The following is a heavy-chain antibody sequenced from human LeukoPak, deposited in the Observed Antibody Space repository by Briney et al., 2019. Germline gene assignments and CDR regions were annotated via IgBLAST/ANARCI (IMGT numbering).Heavy chain of an antibody. D-gene: IGHD3-22*01. Sequence: GGSLRLSCAASGFTFRRYAMSWVRQVPGKGLEWVAVISYDGSNTYYVDSVKGRFTVSRDNTKNTLYLQMKSLRVEDTAVYYCTKVHLTYKFDSSGYGFQDNWGQGTLVTVSS. CDR3: TKVHLTYKFDSSGYGFQDN. V-gene: IGHV3-30*18. CDR1: GFTFRRYA. J-gene: IGHJ4*02. CDR2: ISYDGSNT.